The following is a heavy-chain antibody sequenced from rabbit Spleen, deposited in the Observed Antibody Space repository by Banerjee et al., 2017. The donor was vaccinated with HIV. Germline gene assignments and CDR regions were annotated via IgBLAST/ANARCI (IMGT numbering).Heavy chain of an antibody. V-gene: IGHV1S45*01. CDR3: ARGSAMMTMVITGYYLHL. CDR2: IYAGSSGST. Sequence: QEQLEESGGDLVKPEGSLTLTCTASGFSFSSTYYMCWVRQAPGKGLECIACIYAGSSGSTYYANWAKGRFTISKTSSTTVTLQMTSLTVADTATYFCARGSAMMTMVITGYYLHLWGPGTLVTVS. J-gene: IGHJ4*01. CDR1: GFSFSSTYY. D-gene: IGHD2-1*01.